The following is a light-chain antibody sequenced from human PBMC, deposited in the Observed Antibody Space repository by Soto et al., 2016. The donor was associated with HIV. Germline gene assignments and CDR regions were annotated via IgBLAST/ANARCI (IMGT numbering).Light chain of an antibody. CDR2: QDT. V-gene: IGLV3-1*01. CDR1: KLWEKY. J-gene: IGLJ2*01. Sequence: SYELTQPPSVSVSPGQTARITCSGDKLWEKYVSWYQQKPGQSPVFVIYQDTMRPSGIPERFSGSNSGNTATLTISGTQTMDEADYYCQAWDSSTGVFGGGTELTVL. CDR3: QAWDSSTGV.